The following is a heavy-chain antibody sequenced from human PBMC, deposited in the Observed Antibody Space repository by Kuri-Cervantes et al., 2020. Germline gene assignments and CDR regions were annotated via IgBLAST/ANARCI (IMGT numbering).Heavy chain of an antibody. CDR2: IKSKTDGGTT. Sequence: GGSLRLSCAASGFTFSNAWMSWVRQAPGKGLEWVGRIKSKTDGGTTDYAAPVKGRFTISRDGSRNTLYLQMNSLTAEDTAVYYCAGDPGYQYSDHVEYYLDVWGEGTTVTVSS. CDR3: AGDPGYQYSDHVEYYLDV. V-gene: IGHV3-15*01. CDR1: GFTFSNAW. J-gene: IGHJ6*03. D-gene: IGHD4-17*01.